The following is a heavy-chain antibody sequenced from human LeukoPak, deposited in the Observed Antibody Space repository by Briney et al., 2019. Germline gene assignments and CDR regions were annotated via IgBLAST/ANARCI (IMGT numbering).Heavy chain of an antibody. CDR1: GGTFSSYA. D-gene: IGHD7-27*01. J-gene: IGHJ3*02. CDR3: ARDANWGFDAFDI. CDR2: IIPILGIA. V-gene: IGHV1-69*04. Sequence: SVKVSCKASGGTFSSYAISWVRQAPGQGLEWMGRIIPILGIANYAQKFQGRVTITADKSTSTAYMELSSLRSEDTAVYYCARDANWGFDAFDIWGQGTMVTVSS.